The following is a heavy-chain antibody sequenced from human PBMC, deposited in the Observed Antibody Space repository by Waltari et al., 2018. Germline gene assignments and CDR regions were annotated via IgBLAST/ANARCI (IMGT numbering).Heavy chain of an antibody. CDR1: GYSISSGYY. CDR2: IYHSGST. V-gene: IGHV4-38-2*02. D-gene: IGHD3-16*02. Sequence: QVQLQESGPGLVKPSETLSLTCTVSGYSISSGYYWGWIRPPPGKGLDWIGSIYHSGSTYYNPSLKSRVTISVDTSKNQFSLKLSSVTAADTAVYYCARDIYDYVWGSYRFSEPWGQGTLVTVSS. J-gene: IGHJ5*02. CDR3: ARDIYDYVWGSYRFSEP.